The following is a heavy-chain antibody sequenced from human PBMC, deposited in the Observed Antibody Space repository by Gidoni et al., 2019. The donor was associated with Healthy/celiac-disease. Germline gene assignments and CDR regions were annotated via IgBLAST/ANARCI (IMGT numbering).Heavy chain of an antibody. CDR3: ARDPYNWNYRDAFDI. V-gene: IGHV3-7*03. D-gene: IGHD1-7*01. CDR2: IKQDGSEK. Sequence: EVQLVESGGGLVQPGGSLRLSCAASGFTFSSYWMSWVRQAPGKGLDGVANIKQDGSEKYYVDSVKGRFTISRDNAKNSLYLQMNSLRAEDTAVYYCARDPYNWNYRDAFDIWGQGTMVTVSS. CDR1: GFTFSSYW. J-gene: IGHJ3*02.